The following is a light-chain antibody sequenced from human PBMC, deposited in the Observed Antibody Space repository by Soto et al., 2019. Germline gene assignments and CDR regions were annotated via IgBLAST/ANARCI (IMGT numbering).Light chain of an antibody. V-gene: IGKV1-27*01. Sequence: DVRMTQSPSSLSASVGDRVTITCWASQAIANYLSWYQQKPGQVPELLIYDASTLQSGVPSRFSGSASGTEFTLTISSLQPEDVATYYCQKYNSATRTFGGGTKVEMK. J-gene: IGKJ4*01. CDR1: QAIANY. CDR2: DAS. CDR3: QKYNSATRT.